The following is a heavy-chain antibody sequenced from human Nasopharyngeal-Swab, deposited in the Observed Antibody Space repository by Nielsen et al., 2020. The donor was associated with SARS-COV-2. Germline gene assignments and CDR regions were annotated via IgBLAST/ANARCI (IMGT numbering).Heavy chain of an antibody. D-gene: IGHD3-22*01. V-gene: IGHV4-59*01. CDR1: GGSISSYY. J-gene: IGHJ4*02. CDR2: IYYSGST. CDR3: ARDVYDSSGYYYQDY. Sequence: SETLFLTCTVSGGSISSYYWSWIRQPPGKGLEWIGYIYYSGSTNYNPSLKSRVTISVDTSKNQFSLKLSSVTAADTAVYYCARDVYDSSGYYYQDYWGQGTLVTVSS.